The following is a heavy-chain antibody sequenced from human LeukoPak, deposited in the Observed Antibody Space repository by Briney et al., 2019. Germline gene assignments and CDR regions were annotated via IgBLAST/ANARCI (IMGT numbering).Heavy chain of an antibody. Sequence: SETPSLTCTVSGGSISSSRYYWGWIRQPPGSGLEWIGSIYYSGVTYHNPSLKNRGTISVDTSKNQFSLRLRSLTAADTGVYYCARQSGYDDILNYYYYGMDVWGQGTTVTVSS. CDR3: ARQSGYDDILNYYYYGMDV. V-gene: IGHV4-39*01. CDR2: IYYSGVT. J-gene: IGHJ6*02. D-gene: IGHD3-9*01. CDR1: GGSISSSRYY.